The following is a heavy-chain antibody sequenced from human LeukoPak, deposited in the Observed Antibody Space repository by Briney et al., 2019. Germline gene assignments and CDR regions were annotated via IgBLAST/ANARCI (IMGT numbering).Heavy chain of an antibody. V-gene: IGHV3-74*01. CDR3: ARESEAAGTYYLDH. J-gene: IGHJ4*02. CDR2: IHKDGHNT. D-gene: IGHD6-25*01. CDR1: GFTFSAYW. Sequence: GGSLRLSCAASGFTFSAYWMHWVRQAPGTGRMWVSRIHKDGHNTWYADSVTGRFTISRDNAKNTVYLQLNSLRVEDTAVYYCARESEAAGTYYLDHWGQGNLVTVSS.